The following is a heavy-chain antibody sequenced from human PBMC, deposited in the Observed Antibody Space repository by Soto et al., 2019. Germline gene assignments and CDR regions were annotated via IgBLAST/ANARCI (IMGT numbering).Heavy chain of an antibody. V-gene: IGHV4-59*01. D-gene: IGHD6-6*01. Sequence: PSETLSLTCTVSGGSISSYYWSWIRQPPGKGLEWIGHIYYSGSTNYNPSLKSRVTISVDTSKNQFSLKLSSVTAADTAVYYCARADYSSSSGYYYYYGMDVWGQGTTVTVSS. CDR3: ARADYSSSSGYYYYYGMDV. CDR1: GGSISSYY. J-gene: IGHJ6*02. CDR2: IYYSGST.